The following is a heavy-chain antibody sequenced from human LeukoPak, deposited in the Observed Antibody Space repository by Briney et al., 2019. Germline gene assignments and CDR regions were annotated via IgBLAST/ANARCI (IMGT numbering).Heavy chain of an antibody. V-gene: IGHV3-21*01. D-gene: IGHD5-24*01. CDR2: ICSSSSYI. J-gene: IGHJ4*02. CDR1: GFTFSSYS. Sequence: GSLRLSCAASGFTFSSYSMNWVRQAPGKGLEWVSSICSSSSYIYYADSVKGRFTISRDNAKNSLYLQMNSLRAEDTAVYYCARRQREDPYFDYWGQGTLVTVSS. CDR3: ARRQREDPYFDY.